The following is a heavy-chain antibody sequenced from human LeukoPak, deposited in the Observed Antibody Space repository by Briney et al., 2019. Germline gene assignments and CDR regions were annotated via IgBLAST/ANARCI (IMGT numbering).Heavy chain of an antibody. V-gene: IGHV4-34*01. CDR1: GGSFSGYY. D-gene: IGHD5-18*01. Sequence: SETLSLTCAVYGGSFSGYYWSWIRQPPGKGLEWIGEINHSGSTNYNPSLKSRVTISVDTSKNQFSLKLSSVTAADTAVYYCARDLGVQLWLRGWFDPWGQGTLVTVSS. CDR2: INHSGST. J-gene: IGHJ5*02. CDR3: ARDLGVQLWLRGWFDP.